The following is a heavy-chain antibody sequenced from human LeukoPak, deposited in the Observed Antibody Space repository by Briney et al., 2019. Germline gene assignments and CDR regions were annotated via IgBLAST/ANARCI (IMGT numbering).Heavy chain of an antibody. CDR2: ISGSGGST. CDR3: AKGHQKVLRYFDHGYYFDY. CDR1: GFTFSSYA. D-gene: IGHD3-9*01. J-gene: IGHJ4*02. Sequence: EPGGSLRLSCAASGFTFSSYAMSWVRQAPGKGLEWVSAISGSGGSTYYADSGKGWFTISRDNSKNTLYLQMNSLRAEDTAVYYCAKGHQKVLRYFDHGYYFDYWGQGTLVTVSS. V-gene: IGHV3-23*01.